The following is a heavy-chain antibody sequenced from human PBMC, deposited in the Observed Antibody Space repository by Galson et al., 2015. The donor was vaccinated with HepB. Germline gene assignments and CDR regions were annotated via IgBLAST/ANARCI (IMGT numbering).Heavy chain of an antibody. V-gene: IGHV3-7*03. Sequence: SLRLSCAASGFTFSSHWMTWVRQAPGRGLEWVGNIEQDVTEINYVDSVKGRFTISRDNAKSSLYLQMNSLRVEDTAVYYCARSSGWTSDYWGQGTLVTVSS. J-gene: IGHJ4*02. CDR1: GFTFSSHW. CDR2: IEQDVTEI. CDR3: ARSSGWTSDY. D-gene: IGHD6-19*01.